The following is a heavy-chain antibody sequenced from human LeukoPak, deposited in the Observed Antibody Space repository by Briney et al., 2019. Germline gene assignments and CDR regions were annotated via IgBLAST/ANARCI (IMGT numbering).Heavy chain of an antibody. J-gene: IGHJ4*02. CDR2: IYTSGST. CDR1: GGSISSGSYY. Sequence: SETLSLTCTVSGGSISSGSYYWSWIRQPAGKGLEWIGRIYTSGSTNYNPSLKSRVTISVDTSKNQFSLKLSSVTAADTAVYYCARHVNDFWSGYYDWGQGTLVTVSS. V-gene: IGHV4-61*02. D-gene: IGHD3-3*01. CDR3: ARHVNDFWSGYYD.